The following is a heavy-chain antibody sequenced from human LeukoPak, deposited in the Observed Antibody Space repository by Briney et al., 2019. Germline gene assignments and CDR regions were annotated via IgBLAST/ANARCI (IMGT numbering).Heavy chain of an antibody. J-gene: IGHJ1*01. CDR3: AKAPSELTGTTSGYFQH. V-gene: IGHV3-30*18. CDR2: ISYDGSNK. D-gene: IGHD1-7*01. CDR1: GFTFSSYG. Sequence: GGSLRLYCAASGFTFSSYGMHWVRQAPGKGLEWVAVISYDGSNKYYADSVKGRFTISRDNSKNTLYLQMNSLRAGDTAVYYCAKAPSELTGTTSGYFQHWGQGTLVTVSS.